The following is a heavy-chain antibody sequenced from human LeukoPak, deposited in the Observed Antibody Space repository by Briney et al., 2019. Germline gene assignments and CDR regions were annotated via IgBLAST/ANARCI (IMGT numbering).Heavy chain of an antibody. V-gene: IGHV5-51*01. CDR1: GYSFTNYW. Sequence: GESLKISCKASGYSFTNYWIGWVRQVPGQGLEWMGIIYPGDSDTRCSPSFQGQVAISADKSITTASLQWSSLKASDSAIYYCARSPVPATIVARAFDVWGPGTMVTVSS. CDR2: IYPGDSDT. D-gene: IGHD2-2*02. CDR3: ARSPVPATIVARAFDV. J-gene: IGHJ3*01.